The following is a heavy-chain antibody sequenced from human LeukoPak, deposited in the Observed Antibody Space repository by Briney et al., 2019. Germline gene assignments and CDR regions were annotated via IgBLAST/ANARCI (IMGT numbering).Heavy chain of an antibody. J-gene: IGHJ4*02. V-gene: IGHV3-66*02. CDR1: GFTVSSNY. CDR2: IYSGGST. Sequence: GSLRLSCAASGFTVSSNYMSWVRQAPGKGLEWVSVIYSGGSTYYADSVKGRFTISRDNSKNTLYLQMNSLRAEDTAVYYCARADPSGSYFRYWGQGTLVTVSS. CDR3: ARADPSGSYFRY. D-gene: IGHD1-26*01.